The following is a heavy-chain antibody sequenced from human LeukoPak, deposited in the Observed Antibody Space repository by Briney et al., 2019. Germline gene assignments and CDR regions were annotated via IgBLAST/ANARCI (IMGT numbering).Heavy chain of an antibody. D-gene: IGHD5-24*01. Sequence: SETLSLTCAVYGGPFTTYYWGWIRQPPGKGPEWIGSIYYSGSTHYNPSLKSRVTISVDTSKNQFSLKLSSVTAADTAVYYCARDGEMGTIENYFDYWGQGTLVTVSS. CDR3: ARDGEMGTIENYFDY. CDR2: IYYSGST. CDR1: GGPFTTYY. V-gene: IGHV4-39*07. J-gene: IGHJ4*02.